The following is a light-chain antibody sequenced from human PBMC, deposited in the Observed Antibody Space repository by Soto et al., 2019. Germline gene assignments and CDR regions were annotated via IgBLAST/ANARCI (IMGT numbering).Light chain of an antibody. CDR3: CSYTTSNTRQMV. CDR2: DAS. Sequence: QSALTQPASVSGSPGQSITISCTGTSSDVGGYNYVSWYQHHPGKAPKLMIYDASNRPSGVSNRFSGSKSGNTASLTISGLQPEDEADYYCCSYTTSNTRQMVFGTGTKVTVL. CDR1: SSDVGGYNY. J-gene: IGLJ1*01. V-gene: IGLV2-14*03.